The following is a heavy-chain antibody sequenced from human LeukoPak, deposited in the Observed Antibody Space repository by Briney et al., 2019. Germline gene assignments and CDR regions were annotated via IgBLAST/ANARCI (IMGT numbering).Heavy chain of an antibody. D-gene: IGHD3-16*01. CDR1: GFSFSSSR. J-gene: IGHJ4*02. V-gene: IGHV3-74*01. Sequence: GGSLRLSCAASGFSFSSSRMYWVRQAPGKGLEWVSRIYIDGGSTSYAASVKGRFTISRDNAQNTLYLQMNSLRAEDTAVYYCASELRLGHWGQGILVTVSS. CDR2: IYIDGGST. CDR3: ASELRLGH.